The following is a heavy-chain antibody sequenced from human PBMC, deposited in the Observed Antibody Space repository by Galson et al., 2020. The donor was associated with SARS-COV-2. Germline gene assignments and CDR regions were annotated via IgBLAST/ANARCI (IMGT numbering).Heavy chain of an antibody. D-gene: IGHD3-3*01. CDR1: GFTFSSYW. V-gene: IGHV3-7*01. CDR2: IKQDGSEK. Sequence: GESLKISCAASGFTFSSYWMSWVRQAPGKGLEWVANIKQDGSEKYYVDSVKGRFTISRDNAKNSLYLQMNSLRAEDTAVYYCARDTAAKPYYDFWSGYYPPYFDYWGQGTLVTVSS. CDR3: ARDTAAKPYYDFWSGYYPPYFDY. J-gene: IGHJ4*02.